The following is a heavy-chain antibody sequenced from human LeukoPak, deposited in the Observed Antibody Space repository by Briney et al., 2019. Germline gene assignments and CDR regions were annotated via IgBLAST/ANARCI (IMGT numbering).Heavy chain of an antibody. CDR2: IRWKSGSI. CDR3: AKGRGQLDYYYGMDV. J-gene: IGHJ6*02. Sequence: GGSLRLSCAASGFTFADYAMHWVRQAPGKGLEWVSGIRWKSGSIGYADSVKGRVTISRDNAKNSLYLQMNSLRAEDTASYYSAKGRGQLDYYYGMDVWGQGTTVTVSS. D-gene: IGHD1-1*01. CDR1: GFTFADYA. V-gene: IGHV3-9*01.